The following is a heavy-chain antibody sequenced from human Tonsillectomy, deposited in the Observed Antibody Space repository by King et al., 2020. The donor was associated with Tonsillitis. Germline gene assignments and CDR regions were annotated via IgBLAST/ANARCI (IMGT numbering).Heavy chain of an antibody. Sequence: VQLVESGGGLVQPGGSLRLSCAASGFTFSSYCMSWVRQAPGKGLEWVANIKQDGTAKYYVDSVEGRFTISRDNAKNSLYLQMNSLRAEDTAVYYCARVSSSWPNFQHWGQGALVTVSS. CDR3: ARVSSSWPNFQH. V-gene: IGHV3-7*01. J-gene: IGHJ1*01. CDR1: GFTFSSYC. CDR2: IKQDGTAK. D-gene: IGHD6-13*01.